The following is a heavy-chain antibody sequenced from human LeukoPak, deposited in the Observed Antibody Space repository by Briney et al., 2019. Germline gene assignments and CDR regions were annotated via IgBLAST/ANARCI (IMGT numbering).Heavy chain of an antibody. CDR3: ARVDYDFWSGYYKANWFDP. D-gene: IGHD3-3*01. V-gene: IGHV4-59*01. CDR2: IHYSGST. J-gene: IGHJ5*02. Sequence: PSETLSLTCTVSGGSISSYYWSWIRQPPGKGLEWIGYIHYSGSTNYNPSLKSRVTISVDTSKNQFSLKLSSVTAADTAVYYCARVDYDFWSGYYKANWFDPWGQGTLVTVSS. CDR1: GGSISSYY.